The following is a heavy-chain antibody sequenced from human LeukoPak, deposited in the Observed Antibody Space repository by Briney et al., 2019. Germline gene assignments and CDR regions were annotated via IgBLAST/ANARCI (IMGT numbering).Heavy chain of an antibody. CDR3: AKDPRNYYDSSDYYRYFDY. V-gene: IGHV3-30*02. CDR2: IRYDGSNK. D-gene: IGHD3-22*01. J-gene: IGHJ4*02. CDR1: GFTFTSYG. Sequence: GGSLRLSCAASGFTFTSYGMHWVRQAPGKGLEWESFIRYDGSNKYYADSVKVRFTISRDNSKNTLYLQMNSLRAEDTAVYYCAKDPRNYYDSSDYYRYFDYWGQGTLVTVSS.